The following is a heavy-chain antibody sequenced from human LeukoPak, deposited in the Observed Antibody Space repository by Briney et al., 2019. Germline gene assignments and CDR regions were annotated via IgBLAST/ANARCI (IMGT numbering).Heavy chain of an antibody. Sequence: ASVKVSCTASGGTFSSYAISWVRQAPGHGLEWMGGIIPIFGSANYPQKFQGRVTITADESTSTAYMELSSLRSEDTAVYYCAREGGSGWYSGWFDPWGQGTLVTVSS. V-gene: IGHV1-69*13. CDR3: AREGGSGWYSGWFDP. CDR2: IIPIFGSA. J-gene: IGHJ5*02. D-gene: IGHD6-19*01. CDR1: GGTFSSYA.